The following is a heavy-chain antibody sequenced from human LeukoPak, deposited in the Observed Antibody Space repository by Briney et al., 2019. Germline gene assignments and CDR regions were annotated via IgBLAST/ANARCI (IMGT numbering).Heavy chain of an antibody. CDR2: ISAYNGNT. J-gene: IGHJ4*02. CDR3: ARFYSNFRRTRHFDY. CDR1: GYTFTSYG. V-gene: IGHV1-18*01. Sequence: GESLKISCKASGYTFTSYGISWVRQAPGQGLEWMGWISAYNGNTNYAQKLQGRVTMTTDTSTSTAYMELRSLRSDDTAVYYCARFYSNFRRTRHFDYWGQGTLVTVSS. D-gene: IGHD4-11*01.